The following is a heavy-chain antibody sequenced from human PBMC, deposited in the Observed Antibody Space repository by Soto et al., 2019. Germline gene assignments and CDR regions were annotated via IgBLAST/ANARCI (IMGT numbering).Heavy chain of an antibody. D-gene: IGHD3-22*01. CDR3: ARPRSRYDSSGYYYSY. CDR1: GGTFSSYA. CDR2: IIPIFGTA. J-gene: IGHJ4*02. V-gene: IGHV1-69*01. Sequence: QVQLVQSGAEVKKPGSSVKVSCKASGGTFSSYAISWVRQAPGPGLEWMGGIIPIFGTANYAQKFQGRVTITADESTSTAYMELSSLRSEDTAVYYCARPRSRYDSSGYYYSYWGQGTLVTVSS.